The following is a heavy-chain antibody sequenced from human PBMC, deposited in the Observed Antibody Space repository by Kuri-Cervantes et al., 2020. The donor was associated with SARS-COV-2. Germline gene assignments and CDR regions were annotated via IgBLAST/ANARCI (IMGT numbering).Heavy chain of an antibody. CDR1: GYTFIGYY. V-gene: IGHV1-2*06. D-gene: IGHD6-13*01. Sequence: ASVKVSCKASGYTFIGYYMHWVRQAPGQGLEWMGRINPNSGGTNYAQKFQGRVTMTRDTSISTAYMELSRLRSDDTAVYYCARDADSSSWYPGAFDIWGQGTMVTVSS. CDR2: INPNSGGT. CDR3: ARDADSSSWYPGAFDI. J-gene: IGHJ3*02.